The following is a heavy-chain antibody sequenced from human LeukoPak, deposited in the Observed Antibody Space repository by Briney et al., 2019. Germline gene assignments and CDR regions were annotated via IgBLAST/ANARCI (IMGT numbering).Heavy chain of an antibody. D-gene: IGHD3-10*01. CDR1: GFTVSSNY. CDR3: ARGDYYGSGSYYSAYYYGMDV. J-gene: IGHJ6*02. CDR2: IYSGGST. Sequence: GGSLRLSCAAPGFTVSSNYMSWVRQAPGKGLEWVSVIYSGGSTYYADSVKGRFTISRDNSKNTLYLQMNSLRTEDTAVYYCARGDYYGSGSYYSAYYYGMDVWGQGTTVTVSS. V-gene: IGHV3-66*02.